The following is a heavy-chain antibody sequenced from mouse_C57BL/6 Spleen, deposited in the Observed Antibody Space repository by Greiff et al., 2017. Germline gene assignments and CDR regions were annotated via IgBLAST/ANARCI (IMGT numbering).Heavy chain of an antibody. CDR1: GYTFTDYN. CDR2: INPNNGGT. CDR3: ARAPYYYGSSYGYFDY. D-gene: IGHD1-1*01. Sequence: VQLQQSGPELVKPGASVKMSCKASGYTFTDYNMHWVKQSHGKSLEWIGYINPNNGGTSYNQKFKGKATLTVNKSSSTAYMELRSLTSEDSAVYYCARAPYYYGSSYGYFDYWGQGTTLTVAS. J-gene: IGHJ2*01. V-gene: IGHV1-22*01.